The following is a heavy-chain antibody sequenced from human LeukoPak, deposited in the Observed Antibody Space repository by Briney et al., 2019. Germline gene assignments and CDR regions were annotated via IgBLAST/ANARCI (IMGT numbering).Heavy chain of an antibody. CDR3: ARLRSGSYRYYGMDV. V-gene: IGHV3-53*01. D-gene: IGHD1-26*01. CDR2: IYSGGST. Sequence: GGSLRLSCAASGFTVSSNYMSWVRQAPGKGLEWVSVIYSGGSTYHADSVKGRFTISRDNSKNTLYLQMNSLRAEDTAVYYCARLRSGSYRYYGMDVWGQGTTVTVSS. CDR1: GFTVSSNY. J-gene: IGHJ6*02.